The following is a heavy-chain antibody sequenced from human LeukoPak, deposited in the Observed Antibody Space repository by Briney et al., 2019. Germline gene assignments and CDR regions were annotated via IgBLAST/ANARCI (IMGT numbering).Heavy chain of an antibody. V-gene: IGHV3-48*01. CDR2: ISSSSRTI. Sequence: GGSLRLSCAASGFTFSKHSMNWVRQAPGKGLEWVSYISSSSRTIYYADSVKGRFTIFRDNAKNSLYLQMNSLRAEDTAVYYCAREQGRGSSWPYYYYYYYMDVWGKGTTVTVSS. J-gene: IGHJ6*03. CDR1: GFTFSKHS. D-gene: IGHD6-13*01. CDR3: AREQGRGSSWPYYYYYYYMDV.